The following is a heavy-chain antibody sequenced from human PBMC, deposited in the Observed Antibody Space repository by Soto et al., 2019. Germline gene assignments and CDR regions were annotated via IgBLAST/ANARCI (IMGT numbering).Heavy chain of an antibody. CDR3: ARDGQVGATKYYYGMDV. CDR1: GFTFSSYS. Sequence: GGSLRLSCAASGFTFSSYSMNWVRQAPGKGLEWVSSISSSSSYIYYADSVKGRFTISRDNAKNSLYLQMNSLRAEDTAVYYCARDGQVGATKYYYGMDVWGQGTTVTVS. J-gene: IGHJ6*02. CDR2: ISSSSSYI. V-gene: IGHV3-21*01. D-gene: IGHD1-26*01.